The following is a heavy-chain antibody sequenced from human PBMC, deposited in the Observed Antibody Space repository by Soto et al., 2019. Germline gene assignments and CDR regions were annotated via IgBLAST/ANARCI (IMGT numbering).Heavy chain of an antibody. D-gene: IGHD3-10*01. J-gene: IGHJ5*02. V-gene: IGHV5-51*01. Sequence: PGESLKISCKGSGYSFISYWIGWVRQMPGRGLEWMGIIYPHDSDTRYSPSFQGQVTISADKSISTAYLQWSSLKASDSAMYYCARLYGSGQWNWFDPRGQGTLVTVSS. CDR1: GYSFISYW. CDR3: ARLYGSGQWNWFDP. CDR2: IYPHDSDT.